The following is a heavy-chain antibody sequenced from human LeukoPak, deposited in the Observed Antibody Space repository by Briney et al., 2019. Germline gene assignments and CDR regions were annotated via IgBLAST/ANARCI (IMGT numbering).Heavy chain of an antibody. CDR2: IIPIFGTA. V-gene: IGHV1-69*05. D-gene: IGHD6-19*01. CDR1: GGTFSSYA. J-gene: IGHJ6*03. Sequence: ASVKVSCKASGGTFSSYAISWVRQAPGQGLEWMGGIIPIFGTANYAQKFQGRVTITTDESTSTAYMELSSLRSEDTTVYYCARGAVLYYYYYMDVWGKGTTVTVSS. CDR3: ARGAVLYYYYYMDV.